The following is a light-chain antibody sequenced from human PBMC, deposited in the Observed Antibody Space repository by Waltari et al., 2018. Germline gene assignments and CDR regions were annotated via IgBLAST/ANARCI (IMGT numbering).Light chain of an antibody. CDR3: ATWDSDVNAWL. CDR2: SNT. J-gene: IGLJ2*01. Sequence: QSVLTQSHSVSATPGQRVTISCSGSSSNPGVNSVNWYQHVPGAAPTLLLYSNTRRPAGVPARFSGSKSGTSASLAISGLQSEDEAHYYCATWDSDVNAWLFGGGTKVTVL. V-gene: IGLV1-44*01. CDR1: SSNPGVNS.